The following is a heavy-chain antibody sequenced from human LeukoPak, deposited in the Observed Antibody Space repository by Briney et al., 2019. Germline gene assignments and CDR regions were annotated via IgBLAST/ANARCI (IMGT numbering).Heavy chain of an antibody. J-gene: IGHJ6*02. Sequence: GGSLRLSCAASGFTFSSYAMHWVRQAPGKGLEWVAVISYDGSNKYYADSVKGRFTISRDNSKNTLYLQMNSLRAEDTAVYYCARGFGRGMDVWGQGTTVTVSS. CDR1: GFTFSSYA. D-gene: IGHD3-3*01. CDR2: ISYDGSNK. V-gene: IGHV3-30-3*01. CDR3: ARGFGRGMDV.